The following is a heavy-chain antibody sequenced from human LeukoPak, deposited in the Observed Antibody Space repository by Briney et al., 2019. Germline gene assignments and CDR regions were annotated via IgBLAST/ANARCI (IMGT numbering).Heavy chain of an antibody. CDR1: GYTFTGYY. J-gene: IGHJ4*02. CDR2: INPNSGGT. CDR3: ARERVYYDSSGYTRGRFDY. V-gene: IGHV1-2*06. D-gene: IGHD3-22*01. Sequence: ASVKVSCKASGYTFTGYYMHWVQQAPGQGLEWMGRINPNSGGTNYAQKFQGRVTMTRDTSISTAYMELSRLRSHDTAVYYCARERVYYDSSGYTRGRFDYWGQGTLVTVSS.